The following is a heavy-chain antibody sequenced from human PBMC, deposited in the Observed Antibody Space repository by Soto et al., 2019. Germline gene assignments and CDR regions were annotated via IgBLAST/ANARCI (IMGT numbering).Heavy chain of an antibody. D-gene: IGHD1-26*01. CDR1: GGTFSIYA. Sequence: QVQLVQSGAEVKKPGSSVKVSCKASGGTFSIYAISWVRQAPGQGLEWMGGIIPIFGTANYAQNFQGRVTITADASKSTAYMEMSSLRSEDTAVYYCVSNFVGASYSTFDCWGQGTLVTVSS. V-gene: IGHV1-69*01. CDR3: VSNFVGASYSTFDC. CDR2: IIPIFGTA. J-gene: IGHJ4*02.